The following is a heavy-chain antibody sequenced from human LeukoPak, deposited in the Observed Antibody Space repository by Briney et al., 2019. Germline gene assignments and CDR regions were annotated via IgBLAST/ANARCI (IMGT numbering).Heavy chain of an antibody. CDR1: GGSFSGYY. V-gene: IGHV4-34*01. D-gene: IGHD1-26*01. Sequence: PSETLSLTCAVYGGSFSGYYWSWIRQPPGKGLEWIGEINHSGSTNYNPSLKSRVTISVDTSKNQFPLKLSSVTAADTAVYYCARVRSGSHYYLRAFDIWGQGTMVTVSS. CDR2: INHSGST. J-gene: IGHJ3*02. CDR3: ARVRSGSHYYLRAFDI.